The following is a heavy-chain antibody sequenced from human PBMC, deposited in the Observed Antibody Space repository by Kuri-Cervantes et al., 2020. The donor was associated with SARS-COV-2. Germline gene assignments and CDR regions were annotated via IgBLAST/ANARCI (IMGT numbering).Heavy chain of an antibody. Sequence: GGSLRLSCVASGFTFSRYSMNWVRQAPGKGLEWVSYISSSSNTIYCADSVKGRSTISRDNAKNSLYLQMNSLRAEDTAVYYCARGFSGYSYGDAFDIWGQGTMVTVS. CDR2: ISSSSNTI. D-gene: IGHD5-18*01. CDR3: ARGFSGYSYGDAFDI. J-gene: IGHJ3*02. CDR1: GFTFSRYS. V-gene: IGHV3-48*01.